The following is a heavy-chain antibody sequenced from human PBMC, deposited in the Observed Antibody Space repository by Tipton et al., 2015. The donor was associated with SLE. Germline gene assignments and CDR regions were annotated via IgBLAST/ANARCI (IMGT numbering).Heavy chain of an antibody. CDR3: AREGYSSGWYFDY. D-gene: IGHD6-19*01. CDR2: ISSSGSTI. CDR1: GFTFSSYE. J-gene: IGHJ4*02. Sequence: SLRLSCAASGFTFSSYEMNWVRQAPGKGLEWVSYISSSGSTIYYADSVKGRFTISRDNAKNSLYLQINRLRAEDTAVYYCAREGYSSGWYFDYWGQGTLVTVSS. V-gene: IGHV3-48*03.